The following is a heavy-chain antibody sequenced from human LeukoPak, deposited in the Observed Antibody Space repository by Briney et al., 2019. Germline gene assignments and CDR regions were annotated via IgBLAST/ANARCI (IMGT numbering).Heavy chain of an antibody. J-gene: IGHJ5*02. V-gene: IGHV1-69*05. CDR3: ARTGYSSSWYMENWFDP. CDR2: IIPIFGTA. Sequence: SVKVSCKASGGTFSSYAISWVRQAPGQGLEWMGRIIPIFGTANYAQKFQGRVTITTDESTSTVYMELSSLRSEDTAVYYCARTGYSSSWYMENWFDPWGQGTLVTVSS. D-gene: IGHD6-13*01. CDR1: GGTFSSYA.